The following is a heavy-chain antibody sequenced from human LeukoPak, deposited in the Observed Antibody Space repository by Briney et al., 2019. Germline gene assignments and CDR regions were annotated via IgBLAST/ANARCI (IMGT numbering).Heavy chain of an antibody. D-gene: IGHD3-22*01. CDR1: GYTFTSYY. CDR3: ARVMGYYDSSGYYRPFDY. Sequence: GASVKVSCKASGYTFTSYYMHWVRQAPGQGLEWMGWINPNSGGTNYAQKFQGRVTMTRDTSISTAYMELSRLRSDDTAVYYCARVMGYYDSSGYYRPFDYWGQGTLVTVSS. CDR2: INPNSGGT. V-gene: IGHV1-2*02. J-gene: IGHJ4*02.